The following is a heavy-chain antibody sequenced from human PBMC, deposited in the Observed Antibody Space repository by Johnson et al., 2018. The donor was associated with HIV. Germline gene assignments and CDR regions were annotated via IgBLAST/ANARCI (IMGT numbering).Heavy chain of an antibody. V-gene: IGHV3-30*02. J-gene: IGHJ3*02. D-gene: IGHD3-3*01. CDR2: IRYDGRTK. CDR3: AKDHSRSILGMIIDAFDI. CDR1: GFTFSSYG. Sequence: QVQLVESGGGVVQPGGSLRLSCAASGFTFSSYGMHWVRQAPGKGLEWVAFIRYDGRTKYYADSVKGRFTISRDNSKNTLYLQMNSLRVEDTAVYYCAKDHSRSILGMIIDAFDIWGQGTMVTVSS.